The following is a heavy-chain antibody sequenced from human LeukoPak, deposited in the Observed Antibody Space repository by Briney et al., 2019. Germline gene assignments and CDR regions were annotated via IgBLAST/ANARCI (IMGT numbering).Heavy chain of an antibody. CDR3: ARLSTVTTSFDY. J-gene: IGHJ4*02. CDR1: GGSISSSIYY. D-gene: IGHD4-17*01. Sequence: SSETLSLTCTVSGGSISSSIYYWGWIRQPPGKGLEWIGNMYYSGSTYYNPSLKSRVTISLDTSKNQFSLKLSSVTAADTAVYYCARLSTVTTSFDYWGQGTLVTVSS. CDR2: MYYSGST. V-gene: IGHV4-39*07.